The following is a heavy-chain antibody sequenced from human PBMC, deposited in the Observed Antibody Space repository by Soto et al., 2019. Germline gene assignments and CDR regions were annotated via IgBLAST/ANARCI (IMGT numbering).Heavy chain of an antibody. CDR1: GGSISSGGYS. CDR3: ARGGVRDPPLPTDY. CDR2: IYHRGST. J-gene: IGHJ4*02. D-gene: IGHD3-10*01. V-gene: IGHV4-30-2*01. Sequence: QLQLQESGSGLVKPSQTLSLTCAVSGGSISSGGYSWSWIRQPPGKGLEWIGYIYHRGSTYYNPSLKSRVTISVVRSKNQFSRKLSSVTAADTAVYYCARGGVRDPPLPTDYWGQGTLVTVSS.